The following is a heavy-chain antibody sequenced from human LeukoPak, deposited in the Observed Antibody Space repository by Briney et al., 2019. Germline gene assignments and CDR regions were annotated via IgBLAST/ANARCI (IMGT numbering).Heavy chain of an antibody. CDR3: ARAPRGDVVVPDATTFDP. D-gene: IGHD2-2*01. CDR1: GGTFSSYA. J-gene: IGHJ5*02. V-gene: IGHV1-69*05. Sequence: GASVKVSCKASGGTFSSYAISWVRQAPGQGLEWMGGIIPIFGTANYAQKFQGRVTITTAESTSTAYMELSSLRSDDTAVYYCARAPRGDVVVPDATTFDPWGQGTLVTVSS. CDR2: IIPIFGTA.